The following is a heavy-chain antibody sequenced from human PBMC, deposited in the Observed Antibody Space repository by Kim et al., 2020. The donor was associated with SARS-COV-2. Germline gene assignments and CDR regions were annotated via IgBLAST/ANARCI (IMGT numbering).Heavy chain of an antibody. CDR2: IWYDGSNK. D-gene: IGHD6-19*01. J-gene: IGHJ4*02. CDR3: AKEKYSSGPPDY. Sequence: GGSLRLSCAASGFTFSSYAMHWVRQAPGKGLEWVAVIWYDGSNKYYADSVKGRFTISRDNSKNTLYLQMNSLRAEDTAVYYCAKEKYSSGPPDYWGQGTLVTVSS. V-gene: IGHV3-33*06. CDR1: GFTFSSYA.